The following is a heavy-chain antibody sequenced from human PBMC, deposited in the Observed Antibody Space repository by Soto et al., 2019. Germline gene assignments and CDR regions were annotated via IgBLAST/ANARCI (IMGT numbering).Heavy chain of an antibody. D-gene: IGHD5-18*01. J-gene: IGHJ6*02. V-gene: IGHV1-58*01. CDR2: IVLGGCNT. Sequence: QMQLVQSGPEVKKPGTSVKVSCKASGFTFSTSAVQWVRQARGQRPEWIGRIVLGGCNTNYAQKLQESVNFTRDMSTSTVYMELRSLRYDDTAVNYGVGGKGVFRYGGGYYYGMDVWGRGNTVTVSS. CDR1: GFTFSTSA. CDR3: VGGKGVFRYGGGYYYGMDV.